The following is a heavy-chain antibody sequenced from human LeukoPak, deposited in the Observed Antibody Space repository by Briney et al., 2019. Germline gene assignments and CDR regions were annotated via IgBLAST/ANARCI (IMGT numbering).Heavy chain of an antibody. V-gene: IGHV3-64D*09. J-gene: IGHJ2*01. Sequence: GGSLRLSCSASGFTFSSYAMHWVRQAPGKGLEYVSAISSNEGSTYYADSVKGRFTISRDNSKNTLYLQMSSLRAEDTAVYYCVKGRYYDSSGYPLGYFDLWGRGTLVTVSS. D-gene: IGHD3-22*01. CDR2: ISSNEGST. CDR3: VKGRYYDSSGYPLGYFDL. CDR1: GFTFSSYA.